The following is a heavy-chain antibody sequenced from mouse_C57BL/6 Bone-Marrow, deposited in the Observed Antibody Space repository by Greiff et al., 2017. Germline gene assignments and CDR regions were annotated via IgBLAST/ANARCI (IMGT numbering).Heavy chain of an antibody. J-gene: IGHJ2*01. V-gene: IGHV1-64*01. Sequence: QVQLQQPGAELVKPGASVKLSCKASGYTFTSYWMHWVKQRPGQGLEWIGMIHPNSGSTNYNEKLKSKATLTVDKSSSTAYMQLSSLTSEDSAVYSCARSVYSYYVGYWGQGTTLTVSS. CDR2: IHPNSGST. CDR1: GYTFTSYW. CDR3: ARSVYSYYVGY. D-gene: IGHD2-12*01.